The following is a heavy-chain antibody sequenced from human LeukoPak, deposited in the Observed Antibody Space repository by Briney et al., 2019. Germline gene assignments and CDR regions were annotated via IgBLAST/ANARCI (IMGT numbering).Heavy chain of an antibody. CDR2: ISPSGGST. D-gene: IGHD1-1*01. J-gene: IGHJ4*02. V-gene: IGHV1-46*01. CDR1: GYTFTGYW. Sequence: GASVKVSCKAFGYTFTGYWMHWVRQAPGQGPEWMGVISPSGGSTIYAQKFQGRVTITADESTSTAYMELSSLRSEDTAVYYCARALHLELHSYFDSWGQGTLVTVSS. CDR3: ARALHLELHSYFDS.